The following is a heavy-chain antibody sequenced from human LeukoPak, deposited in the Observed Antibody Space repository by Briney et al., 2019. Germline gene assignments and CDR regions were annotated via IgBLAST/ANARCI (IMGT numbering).Heavy chain of an antibody. CDR3: AASYDSSGYYLDY. J-gene: IGHJ4*02. V-gene: IGHV5-51*01. Sequence: ESLKISCKGSGYSFTSYWIGWVRQMPGKGLEWMGIIYPGDSDTRYSPSFQGQVTISADKSISTAYLQWSSLKASDTAMYYCAASYDSSGYYLDYWGQGTLVTVSS. CDR2: IYPGDSDT. CDR1: GYSFTSYW. D-gene: IGHD3-22*01.